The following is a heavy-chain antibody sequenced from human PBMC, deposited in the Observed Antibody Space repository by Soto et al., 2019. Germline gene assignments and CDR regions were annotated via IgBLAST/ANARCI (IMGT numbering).Heavy chain of an antibody. J-gene: IGHJ3*02. D-gene: IGHD3-9*01. CDR3: ASDISTGYDAFDI. CDR1: GYTFTIYG. Sequence: XVKVSCKASGYTFTIYGISWVRQAPGQELKWMGWISXYNGNXNYAKKIQGRXXMTPDKSXXTAYMELRSLRSDETAVYYCASDISTGYDAFDIWGQGTMVTVSS. V-gene: IGHV1-18*01. CDR2: ISXYNGNX.